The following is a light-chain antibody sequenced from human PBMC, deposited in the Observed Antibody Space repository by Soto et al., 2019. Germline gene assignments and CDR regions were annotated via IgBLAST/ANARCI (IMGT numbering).Light chain of an antibody. V-gene: IGLV2-18*02. CDR3: SSYTTSSTVV. CDR2: EVS. CDR1: SSDVGSYDR. Sequence: QSALTQPPSVSGSPGQSLTITRTGSSSDVGSYDRVAWYQQAPGTAPRLMIYEVSNRPSGVPDRFSGSKSGNTASLTISGLQSEDEADYYCSSYTTSSTVVFGGGTKLTVL. J-gene: IGLJ2*01.